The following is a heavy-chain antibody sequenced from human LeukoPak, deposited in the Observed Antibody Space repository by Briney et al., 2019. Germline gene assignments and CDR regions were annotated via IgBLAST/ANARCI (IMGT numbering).Heavy chain of an antibody. CDR2: INTDGSDT. CDR1: GFSFSSYW. CDR3: ASVRVESGSAANFDN. V-gene: IGHV3-74*03. J-gene: IGHJ4*02. Sequence: GGSLRLSCAASGFSFSSYWMHWVRQVPGKGLVWVSRINTDGSDTKYADSVKGRFTISRGNAKNTLYLEMNSLRAEDTAVYYCASVRVESGSAANFDNWGQGTLVTVSS. D-gene: IGHD3-10*02.